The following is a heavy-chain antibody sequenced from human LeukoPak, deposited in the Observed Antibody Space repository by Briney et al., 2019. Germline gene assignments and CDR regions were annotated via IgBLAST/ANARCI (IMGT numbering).Heavy chain of an antibody. J-gene: IGHJ6*03. Sequence: GGSVRLSCAASGFTFNNYAMSWVRQAPGKGLEWVSAISGSGGSTYYADSVKGRFTISRDNSKNTLYLQMNSLRAEDTAVYYCAKDPRTTVTYYYDYYMDVWGKGTTVTVSS. V-gene: IGHV3-23*01. D-gene: IGHD4-17*01. CDR2: ISGSGGST. CDR3: AKDPRTTVTYYYDYYMDV. CDR1: GFTFNNYA.